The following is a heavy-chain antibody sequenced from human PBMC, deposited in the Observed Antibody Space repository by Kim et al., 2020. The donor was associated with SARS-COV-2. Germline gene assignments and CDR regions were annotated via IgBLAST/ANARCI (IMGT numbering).Heavy chain of an antibody. V-gene: IGHV4-31*03. Sequence: SETLSLTCTVSGDSINSGGYYWSWIRQHPGKGLEWIGYIYYSGSTYYNPSLKSRVTISVDTSKNQFSLKLSSVTAADTAVYYCARDSPYYGMDVWGQGTTVTVSS. CDR1: GDSINSGGYY. CDR2: IYYSGST. J-gene: IGHJ6*02. CDR3: ARDSPYYGMDV.